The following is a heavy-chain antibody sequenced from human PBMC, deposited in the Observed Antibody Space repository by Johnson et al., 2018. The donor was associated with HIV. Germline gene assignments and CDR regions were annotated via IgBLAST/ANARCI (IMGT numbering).Heavy chain of an antibody. CDR3: AKAQAFRGAFDI. Sequence: VQLVESGGGLVEPGGSLRLSCAASGFTFSSYAMSWVRQAPGKGLEWVSTISNSGGDTYYADSVKGRFTISRDNSKNTLYLQMNSLRAEDTAVYYCAKAQAFRGAFDIWGQGTMVIVSS. J-gene: IGHJ3*02. D-gene: IGHD2/OR15-2a*01. CDR1: GFTFSSYA. V-gene: IGHV3-23*04. CDR2: ISNSGGDT.